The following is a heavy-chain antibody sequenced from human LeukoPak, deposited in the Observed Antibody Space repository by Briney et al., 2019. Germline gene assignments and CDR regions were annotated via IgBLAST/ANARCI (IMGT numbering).Heavy chain of an antibody. CDR1: GYTFTGYY. CDR2: INPNSGGT. CDR3: ARDPRGVLMVYAPKGAWFDP. J-gene: IGHJ5*02. V-gene: IGHV1-2*02. D-gene: IGHD2-8*01. Sequence: GASVKVSCKASGYTFTGYYMHWVRQAPGQGLEWMGWINPNSGGTNYAQKFQDRVTMTRDTSISTAYMEMSRLRSDDTAVYYCARDPRGVLMVYAPKGAWFDPWGQGTLVTVSS.